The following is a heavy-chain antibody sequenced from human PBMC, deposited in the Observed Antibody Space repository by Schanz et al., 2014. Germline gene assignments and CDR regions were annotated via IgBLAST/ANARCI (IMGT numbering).Heavy chain of an antibody. Sequence: VQLVESGGGVVQPGKSLRLSCAASGFSFSSYGIHWVRQAPGKGLEWVATIKEDGSQKYYLDSVKGRFTISRDNARNSLYLQMTSLRAEDTALYYCTRDRAYHSFDYWGQGTLVTVSS. V-gene: IGHV3-7*01. D-gene: IGHD1-26*01. CDR3: TRDRAYHSFDY. CDR2: IKEDGSQK. CDR1: GFSFSSYG. J-gene: IGHJ4*02.